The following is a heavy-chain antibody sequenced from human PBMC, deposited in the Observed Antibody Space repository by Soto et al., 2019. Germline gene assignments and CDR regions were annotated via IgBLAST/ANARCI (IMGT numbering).Heavy chain of an antibody. V-gene: IGHV1-8*01. CDR3: ARGNPFNYAGFDV. J-gene: IGHJ6*02. CDR2: MNAKSGDT. CDR1: GYTFSDFD. D-gene: IGHD3-16*01. Sequence: QAHLEQSGAELKRPGASVKVSCKASGYTFSDFDINWLRQASGQGPEWMGWMNAKSGDTFFAQRFQGKFNMTWDTSLSTAYREVGSRTSDDTAIYYCARGNPFNYAGFDVWGQGTTVAVSS.